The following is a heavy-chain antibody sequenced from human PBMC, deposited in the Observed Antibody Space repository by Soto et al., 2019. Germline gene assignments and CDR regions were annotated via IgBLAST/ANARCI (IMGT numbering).Heavy chain of an antibody. J-gene: IGHJ4*02. V-gene: IGHV3-30-3*01. D-gene: IGHD6-13*01. Sequence: GGSLRLSCAASGFTFSSYAMHWVRQAPGKGLEWVAVISYDGSNKYYADSVKGRFTISRDNSKNTLYLQMNSLRAEDTAVYYCAREGYVAAAGTDYWGQGTLVTVSS. CDR2: ISYDGSNK. CDR1: GFTFSSYA. CDR3: AREGYVAAAGTDY.